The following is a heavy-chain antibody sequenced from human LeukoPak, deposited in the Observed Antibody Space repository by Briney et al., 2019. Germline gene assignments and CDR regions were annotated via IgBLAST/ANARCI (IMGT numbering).Heavy chain of an antibody. CDR2: ISSNGGST. CDR3: ARDYSARDY. D-gene: IGHD4-11*01. V-gene: IGHV3-64*01. Sequence: GGSLRLSCAASGFTFSSYAMHWVRQAPGKGLEYVSAISSNGGSTYYANSVKGRFTISRDSSKNTLYLQMGSLRAEDMAVYYCARDYSARDYWGQGTLVTVSS. J-gene: IGHJ4*02. CDR1: GFTFSSYA.